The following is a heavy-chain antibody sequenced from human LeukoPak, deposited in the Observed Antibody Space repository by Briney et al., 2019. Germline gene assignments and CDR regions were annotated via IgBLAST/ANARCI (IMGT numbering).Heavy chain of an antibody. Sequence: SETLSLTCTVSGGSISSYYWSWIRQPAGKGLEWIGRIYTSGSTNYNPSLKSPVTMSVDTSKNQFSLNLSSVTAAETDVYYCASQITFGGVIVDYWGQGTLVTVSS. D-gene: IGHD3-16*02. CDR1: GGSISSYY. CDR2: IYTSGST. CDR3: ASQITFGGVIVDY. J-gene: IGHJ4*02. V-gene: IGHV4-4*07.